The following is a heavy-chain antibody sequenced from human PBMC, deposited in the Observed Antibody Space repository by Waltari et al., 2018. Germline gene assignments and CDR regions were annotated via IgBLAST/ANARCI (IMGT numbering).Heavy chain of an antibody. Sequence: QVQLQESGPGLVKPSQTLSLTCTVSGGSISSGGYYWSWIRQHPGKGLEWMGYIYYSGSTNYNPSLKSRVTISVDTSKNQFSLKLSSVTAADTAVHYCARVTHIVPFDYWGQGTLVTVSS. D-gene: IGHD3-16*02. CDR2: IYYSGST. V-gene: IGHV4-31*03. J-gene: IGHJ4*02. CDR1: GGSISSGGYY. CDR3: ARVTHIVPFDY.